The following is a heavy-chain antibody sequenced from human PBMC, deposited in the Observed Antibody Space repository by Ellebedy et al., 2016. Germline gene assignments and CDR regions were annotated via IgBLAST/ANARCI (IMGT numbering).Heavy chain of an antibody. Sequence: GSLRLSCAVSGDSVRNTYWWSWVRQPPGKGLEWIAEIHHSGNINYNPSLKSRFSLSVDESKNQFSLKLHSVAAADTAVYYCARSPGWYSLDYWGQGTLVTVSS. D-gene: IGHD2-15*01. CDR2: IHHSGNI. CDR1: GDSVRNTYW. J-gene: IGHJ4*02. CDR3: ARSPGWYSLDY. V-gene: IGHV4-4*02.